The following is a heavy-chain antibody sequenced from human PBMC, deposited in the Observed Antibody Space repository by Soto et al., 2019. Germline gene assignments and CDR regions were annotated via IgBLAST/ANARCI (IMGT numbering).Heavy chain of an antibody. CDR1: GVPFSDYW. Sequence: PGGPLSLSCAASGVPFSDYWVHWVRQTPGKGLVWVSRINPAGTITNYADSVEGRFTISRDNADSALFLQMNSLSAEDTAIYYCTSDTFGLRDTWGQGTLVTVSS. J-gene: IGHJ5*02. V-gene: IGHV3-74*01. D-gene: IGHD3-16*01. CDR2: INPAGTIT. CDR3: TSDTFGLRDT.